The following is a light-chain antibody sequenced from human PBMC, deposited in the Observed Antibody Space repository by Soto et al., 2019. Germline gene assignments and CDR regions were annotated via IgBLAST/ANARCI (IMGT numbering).Light chain of an antibody. CDR3: QQYDSWPPWT. V-gene: IGKV3-15*01. J-gene: IGKJ1*01. Sequence: EIVMTQSPATLSVSPGERATLSCRASQSVSNHLAWYQQKPGQAPRLLIYGASTRATGIPARFSGSGSGTEFTLTISSLQSEDFAVYYCQQYDSWPPWTFGQGTKVEIK. CDR1: QSVSNH. CDR2: GAS.